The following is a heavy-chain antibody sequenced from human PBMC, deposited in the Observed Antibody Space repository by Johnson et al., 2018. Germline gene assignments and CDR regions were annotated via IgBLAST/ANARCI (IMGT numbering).Heavy chain of an antibody. V-gene: IGHV3-21*01. CDR3: ARRRDCSNGVCYGMDV. CDR1: GFPFNTYT. J-gene: IGHJ6*02. D-gene: IGHD2-8*01. Sequence: ERLVESGGGLVKPGGSLRLSCAASGFPFNTYTMKWVRQAPGQGLEWISSIGTKSVYIYYADSVKGRLTISRDNAKNSLYLQMNSLRAEDTALYYCARRRDCSNGVCYGMDVWGQGTTVTVPS. CDR2: IGTKSVYI.